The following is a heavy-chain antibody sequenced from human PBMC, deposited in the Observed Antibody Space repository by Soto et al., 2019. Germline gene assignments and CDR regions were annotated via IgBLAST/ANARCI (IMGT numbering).Heavy chain of an antibody. Sequence: EVQLVESGGGLVQPGGSLRLSCAASGFTFSSYSMIWVRQAPGKGLEWVSYISSSSSTIYYADSVKGRFTISRDNAKNSLYLQMNSLRAEDTAVYYCARGGIEYSSSSSWFDPWGQGTLVTVSS. D-gene: IGHD6-6*01. J-gene: IGHJ5*02. V-gene: IGHV3-48*01. CDR2: ISSSSSTI. CDR1: GFTFSSYS. CDR3: ARGGIEYSSSSSWFDP.